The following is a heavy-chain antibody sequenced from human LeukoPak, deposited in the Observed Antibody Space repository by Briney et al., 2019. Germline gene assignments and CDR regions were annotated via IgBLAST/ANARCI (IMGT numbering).Heavy chain of an antibody. V-gene: IGHV3-23*01. CDR2: FSRSGPDT. D-gene: IGHD6-13*01. CDR3: AKGSLGSWYYFDY. J-gene: IGHJ4*02. CDR1: GFTFGSSA. Sequence: GGSPRLSCAASGFTFGSSAMSWVRQAPGKGPEWVSTFSRSGPDTYYADSVKGRFTIFRDNSKDTLYLQMNSLRAEDTAVYYCAKGSLGSWYYFDYWGQGTLVTVSS.